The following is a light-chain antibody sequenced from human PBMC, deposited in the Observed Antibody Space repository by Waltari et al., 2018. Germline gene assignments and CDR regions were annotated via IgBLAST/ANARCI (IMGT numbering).Light chain of an antibody. J-gene: IGKJ1*01. V-gene: IGKV3-20*01. CDR1: QTVSSSF. Sequence: EIVLTQSPGTLSLSPGERATLACRASQTVSSSFLAWYQQKPGQAPRLLIYAAVSRATGIPDRFSGSGSGTDFTLTISRLEPEDFAVYYCQQYGRSPRTFGQGTKVEIK. CDR3: QQYGRSPRT. CDR2: AAV.